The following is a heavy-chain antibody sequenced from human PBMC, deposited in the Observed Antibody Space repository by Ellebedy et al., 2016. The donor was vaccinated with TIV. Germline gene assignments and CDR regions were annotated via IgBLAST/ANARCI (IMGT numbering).Heavy chain of an antibody. V-gene: IGHV2-70*12. D-gene: IGHD6-19*01. CDR3: ARYVAGYRVLDF. CDR2: IDWDDDK. J-gene: IGHJ4*02. CDR1: GFSLSDVIMG. Sequence: SGPTLVKPTETLTLTCTVSGFSLSDVIMGVSWIRQPPGKALEWLARIDWDDDKYYRTSLETRLTVSKDTSKNQVALTMTNVDPADTATYYCARYVAGYRVLDFWGQGTLVTVSS.